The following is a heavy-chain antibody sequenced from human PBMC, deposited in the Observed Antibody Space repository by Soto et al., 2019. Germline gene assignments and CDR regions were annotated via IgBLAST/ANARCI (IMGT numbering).Heavy chain of an antibody. CDR2: ISSSSSYI. V-gene: IGHV3-21*01. CDR1: GFTFSSYS. CDR3: ARDLLSIVVVPAAKGEWFDP. J-gene: IGHJ5*02. Sequence: EVQLVESGGGLVKPGGSLRLSCAASGFTFSSYSMNWVRQAPGKGLEWVSSISSSSSYIYYADSVKGRFTISRDNAKNSLYLQMNSLRAEDTAVYYCARDLLSIVVVPAAKGEWFDPWGQGTLVTVPS. D-gene: IGHD2-2*01.